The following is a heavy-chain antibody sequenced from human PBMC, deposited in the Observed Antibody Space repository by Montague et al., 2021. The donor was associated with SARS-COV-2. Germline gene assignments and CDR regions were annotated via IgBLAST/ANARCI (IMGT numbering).Heavy chain of an antibody. CDR1: GFTFSSYA. J-gene: IGHJ4*02. CDR2: ISGGGST. CDR3: AKGRTVVATISPFDY. Sequence: SLRLSCAASGFTFSSYAMSWVRQAPGRGLEWVSAISGGGSTYYADSVTGRFTISRDNSKNTLYLQMNSLRAEDTAVYYCAKGRTVVATISPFDYWGQGTLVTVSS. D-gene: IGHD5-12*01. V-gene: IGHV3-23*01.